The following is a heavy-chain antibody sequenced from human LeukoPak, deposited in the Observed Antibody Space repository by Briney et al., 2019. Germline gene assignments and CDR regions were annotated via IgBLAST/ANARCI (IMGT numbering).Heavy chain of an antibody. CDR3: ARDRAVAGLFDN. Sequence: GGSLRLSCAASGFTFSTYWMTWVRQTPGKGLEWVANIKEDGGEQNYVDSVEGRFTTSRDNTKNSVFLQMNSLRAEDTAVYYCARDRAVAGLFDNWGQGTLVTVSS. CDR2: IKEDGGEQ. J-gene: IGHJ4*02. D-gene: IGHD6-19*01. CDR1: GFTFSTYW. V-gene: IGHV3-7*01.